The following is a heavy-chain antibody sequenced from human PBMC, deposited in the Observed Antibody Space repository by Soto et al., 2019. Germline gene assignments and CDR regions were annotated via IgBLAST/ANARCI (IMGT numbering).Heavy chain of an antibody. V-gene: IGHV4-34*01. CDR1: GGSFSGYY. CDR3: ARLRVVVVAATQRGNWFDP. J-gene: IGHJ5*02. Sequence: XETLSLTCAVYGGSFSGYYWSWIRQPPGKGLEWIGEINHSGSTNYNPSLKSRVTISVDTSKNQFSLKLSSVTAADTAVYCCARLRVVVVAATQRGNWFDPWGQGTLVTVSS. CDR2: INHSGST. D-gene: IGHD2-15*01.